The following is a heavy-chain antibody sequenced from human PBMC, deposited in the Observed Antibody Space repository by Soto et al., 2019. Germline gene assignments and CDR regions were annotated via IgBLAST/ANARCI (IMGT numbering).Heavy chain of an antibody. CDR2: ISGRGVIT. CDR3: AKVIGFLEGFNLGDF. D-gene: IGHD3-3*01. J-gene: IGHJ4*02. Sequence: WGSLRLSCAASGFTFSTYAMNWVRQAPGKGLEWVSGISGRGVITYYADSVKGRFTISRDNSKNTLYLQMNSLRAEDTAVYYCAKVIGFLEGFNLGDFWGQGNLVTVSS. V-gene: IGHV3-23*01. CDR1: GFTFSTYA.